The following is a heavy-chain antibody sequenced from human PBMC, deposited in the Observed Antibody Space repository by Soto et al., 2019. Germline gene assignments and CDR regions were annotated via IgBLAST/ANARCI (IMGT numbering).Heavy chain of an antibody. CDR2: INAGNGNT. V-gene: IGHV1-3*05. CDR1: GYTFTSYA. CDR3: ARSRAYDFWSGYYYYGMDV. D-gene: IGHD3-3*01. Sequence: QVQLVQSGAEEKKPGASVKVSCKASGYTFTSYAMHWVRQAPGQRLEWMGWINAGNGNTKYSQKFQGRVTITRDTXXSXAXXELSSLRSEDTAVYYCARSRAYDFWSGYYYYGMDVWGQGTTVTVSS. J-gene: IGHJ6*02.